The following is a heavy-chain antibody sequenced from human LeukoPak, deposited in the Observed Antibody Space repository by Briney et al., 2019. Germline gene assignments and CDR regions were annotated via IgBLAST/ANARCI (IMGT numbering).Heavy chain of an antibody. CDR1: GFPFTDYV. J-gene: IGHJ4*02. V-gene: IGHV3-30-3*01. Sequence: GGSLRLSCTVSGFPFTDYVIHWVRQAPGKGLESVAVTLADESIKIYNDSVRGRFTISRDNSKNIQYLQMNSVRVEDTAVYYCARDPVLGAPDYLDYWGRGTLVTVSS. CDR3: ARDPVLGAPDYLDY. D-gene: IGHD1-26*01. CDR2: TLADESIK.